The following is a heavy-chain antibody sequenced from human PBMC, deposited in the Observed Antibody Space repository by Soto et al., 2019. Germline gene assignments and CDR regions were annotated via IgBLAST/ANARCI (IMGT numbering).Heavy chain of an antibody. CDR1: GYTFTSYA. D-gene: IGHD5-12*01. J-gene: IGHJ4*02. V-gene: IGHV1-3*01. CDR2: INAGIGNA. CDR3: ARLEMATTAPFDY. Sequence: ASVKVSCKASGYTFTSYAMHWVRQAPGQRLEWMGWINAGIGNAKYSQKFQGRVTITRDTSASTAYMELSSLRSEDTAVYYCARLEMATTAPFDYWGQGTLVTVSS.